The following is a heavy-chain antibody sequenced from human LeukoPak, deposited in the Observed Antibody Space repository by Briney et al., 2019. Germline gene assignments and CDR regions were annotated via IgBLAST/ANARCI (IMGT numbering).Heavy chain of an antibody. J-gene: IGHJ4*02. CDR1: GYTFTSYA. CDR2: INAGNGNT. D-gene: IGHD2-2*01. V-gene: IGHV1-3*01. Sequence: ASVKVSCKASGYTFTSYAMHWVRQAPGQRLEWMGWINAGNGNTKYSQKFQGRVTITRDTSASTAYMELSSLRSEDTAVYYCARDSVAADNSFDYWGQGTLVTVSS. CDR3: ARDSVAADNSFDY.